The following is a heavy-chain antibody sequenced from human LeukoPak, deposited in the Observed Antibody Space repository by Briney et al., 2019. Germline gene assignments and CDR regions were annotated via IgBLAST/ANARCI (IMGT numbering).Heavy chain of an antibody. CDR1: GGSISSSNW. CDR3: ARLGYLYYMDV. Sequence: KTSETLSLTCAVSGGSISSSNWWSWVRQPPGKGLEWIGEIYHSGSTNYNPSLKSRVTMSVDTSKNQFSLKLSSVTAADTAVYYCARLGYLYYMDVWGKGTTVTVSS. J-gene: IGHJ6*03. CDR2: IYHSGST. D-gene: IGHD1-1*01. V-gene: IGHV4-4*02.